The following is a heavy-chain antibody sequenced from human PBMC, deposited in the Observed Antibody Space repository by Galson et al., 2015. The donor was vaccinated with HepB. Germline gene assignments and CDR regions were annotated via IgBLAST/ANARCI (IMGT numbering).Heavy chain of an antibody. CDR1: GFTFSSHG. Sequence: SLRLSCAASGFTFSSHGMHWVRQAPGKGLEWVAAISGSDDGTYHAASVRGRFTISRDDSKNTLYLQMNRLRAEDTATYYCAKGMAGSCTRVLCYSFDYWGQGSLVTVSS. J-gene: IGHJ4*02. V-gene: IGHV3-23*01. CDR2: ISGSDDGT. CDR3: AKGMAGSCTRVLCYSFDY. D-gene: IGHD2-8*02.